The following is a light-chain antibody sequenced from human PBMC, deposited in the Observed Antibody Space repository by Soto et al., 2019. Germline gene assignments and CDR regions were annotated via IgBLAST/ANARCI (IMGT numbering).Light chain of an antibody. CDR2: GTS. CDR3: QQYGDGPLT. CDR1: QSVGNN. V-gene: IGKV3-15*01. J-gene: IGKJ4*01. Sequence: EIVLTQSPATLSVSPGERATLSCRASQSVGNNFAWYQQKPGHAPRLLIFGTSTRATGVPARFSGSGSGTEFTRTISSLQSEDFAVYYCQQYGDGPLTFGGGAKVEIE.